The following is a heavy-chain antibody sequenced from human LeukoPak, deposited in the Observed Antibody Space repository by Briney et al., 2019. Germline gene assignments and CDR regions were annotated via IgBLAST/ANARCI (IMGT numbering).Heavy chain of an antibody. J-gene: IGHJ4*01. D-gene: IGHD3-10*01. V-gene: IGHV3-7*01. CDR1: GFIFSTSW. CDR2: INIDGTVK. Sequence: GGSLRLSCTASGFIFSTSWMAWVRQTPGRGLEWVANINIDGTVKNHVDSVKGRFTISRDNAKNSLFLQMNSLRGEDSAVYYCARDRGYSTFDYWGQGTQVTVSS. CDR3: ARDRGYSTFDY.